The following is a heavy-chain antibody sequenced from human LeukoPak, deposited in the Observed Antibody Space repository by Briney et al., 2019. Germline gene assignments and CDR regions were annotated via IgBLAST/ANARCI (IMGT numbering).Heavy chain of an antibody. CDR1: GFTFSSYA. CDR3: AKEAQYDFWSGYLDY. D-gene: IGHD3-3*01. Sequence: GGSLRLSCAASGFTFSSYAMHWVRQAPGKGLEYVSAISSNGGSTYYANSVKGRFTISRDNSKNTLYLQMNSLRAEDTAVYYCAKEAQYDFWSGYLDYWGQGTLVTVSS. V-gene: IGHV3-64*01. CDR2: ISSNGGST. J-gene: IGHJ4*02.